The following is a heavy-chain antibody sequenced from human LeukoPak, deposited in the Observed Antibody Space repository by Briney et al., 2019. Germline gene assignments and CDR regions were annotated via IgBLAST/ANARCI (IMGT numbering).Heavy chain of an antibody. CDR1: GGSFSGYY. CDR3: ARAAAGGFGDFDY. V-gene: IGHV4-34*01. Sequence: SETLSLTCAVYGGSFSGYYWSWIRQPPGKGLEWIGEINHSGSTNYNPSLKSRVTISVDTSKNQFSLKLSSVTAADTAVYYCARAAAGGFGDFDYWGQGTLVTVSS. D-gene: IGHD3-10*01. CDR2: INHSGST. J-gene: IGHJ4*02.